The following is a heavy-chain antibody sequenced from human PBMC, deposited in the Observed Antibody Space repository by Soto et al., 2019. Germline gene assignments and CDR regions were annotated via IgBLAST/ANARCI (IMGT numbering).Heavy chain of an antibody. CDR2: IYPGDSDT. J-gene: IGHJ5*02. CDR1: GYNFGGYW. Sequence: XESLTISGKGSGYNFGGYWIGWVRQMPGKGLEWMGIIYPGDSDTRYSPSFQGQVTISADKSISTAYLQWRSLKASDTAIYYCARGGIIGTPPESWGQGTRVTVSS. D-gene: IGHD1-7*01. CDR3: ARGGIIGTPPES. V-gene: IGHV5-51*01.